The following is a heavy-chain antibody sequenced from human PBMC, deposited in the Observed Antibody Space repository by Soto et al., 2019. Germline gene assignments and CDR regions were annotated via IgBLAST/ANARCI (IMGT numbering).Heavy chain of an antibody. D-gene: IGHD2-15*01. J-gene: IGHJ5*01. V-gene: IGHV4-34*01. CDR3: GRGALPLGYCRGGSCHRGRRSWFDS. CDR1: GGSFSGYY. Sequence: PSETLSLTCAVYGGSFSGYYWSWIRQPPGKGQEWIGEINHSGRTNNNPSLKSRVTISVDTSKNQFSLKLSSVTAADTAVYYCGRGALPLGYCRGGSCHRGRRSWFDSWGQGTLVTVSS. CDR2: INHSGRT.